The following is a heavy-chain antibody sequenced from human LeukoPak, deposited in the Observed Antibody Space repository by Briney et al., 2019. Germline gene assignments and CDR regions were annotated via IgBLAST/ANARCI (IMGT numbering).Heavy chain of an antibody. CDR1: GGSLSSGSYY. J-gene: IGHJ5*02. D-gene: IGHD6-19*01. Sequence: SETLCLTCTVSGGSLSSGSYYWSWIRQPAGKGLEWIGRIYTSGSTNYNPSLKSRVTISVDTSKNQFSLKLSSVTAADTAVYYCARAGGGKSAVNWFDPWGQGTLVTVSS. V-gene: IGHV4-61*02. CDR3: ARAGGGKSAVNWFDP. CDR2: IYTSGST.